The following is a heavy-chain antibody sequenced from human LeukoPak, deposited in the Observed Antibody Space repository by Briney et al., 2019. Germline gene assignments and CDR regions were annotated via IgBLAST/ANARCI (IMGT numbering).Heavy chain of an antibody. D-gene: IGHD3-16*02. CDR2: INHSGST. V-gene: IGHV4-34*01. CDR3: ARGPLYDCVWGSYRYGRSYFDY. CDR1: GGSFSGYY. J-gene: IGHJ4*02. Sequence: SETLSLTCAVYGGSFSGYYWSWIRQPPGKGLEWIGEINHSGSTNYNPSLKSRVTISVDTSKNQFSLKLSSVTAADTAVYYCARGPLYDCVWGSYRYGRSYFDYWGQGTLVTVSS.